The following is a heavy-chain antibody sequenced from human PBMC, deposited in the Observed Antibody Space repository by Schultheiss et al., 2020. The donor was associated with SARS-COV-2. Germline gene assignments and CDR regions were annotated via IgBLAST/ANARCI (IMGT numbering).Heavy chain of an antibody. CDR2: ISSSGSTI. CDR1: GFTFSSYE. Sequence: GGSLRLSCAASGFTFSSYEMNWVRQAPGKGLEWVSAISSSGSTIYYADSVKGRFTISRDNAKNSLYLQMNSLRDEDTAVYYCARDLSPLPGIDYWGQGTLVTVSS. J-gene: IGHJ4*02. V-gene: IGHV3-48*03. CDR3: ARDLSPLPGIDY.